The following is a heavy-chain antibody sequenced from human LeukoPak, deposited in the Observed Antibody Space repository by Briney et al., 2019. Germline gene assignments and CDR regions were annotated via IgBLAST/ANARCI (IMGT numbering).Heavy chain of an antibody. CDR3: ARFPSGSWPFDY. D-gene: IGHD1-26*01. V-gene: IGHV3-53*01. Sequence: GGSLRLSCAASGFTVSSNYMSWVRQAPGKRLEWVSVIYSGGNTFYADSVKGRFTISRDNSKNTLYLQMNSLRAEDTAVYYCARFPSGSWPFDYWGQGTLVTVSS. J-gene: IGHJ4*02. CDR2: IYSGGNT. CDR1: GFTVSSNY.